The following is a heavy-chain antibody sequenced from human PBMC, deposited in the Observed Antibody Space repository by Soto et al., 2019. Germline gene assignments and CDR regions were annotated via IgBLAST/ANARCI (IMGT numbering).Heavy chain of an antibody. Sequence: GASVKVSCKVSGYTFTGYYLHWARQAPGQGLEWMGWINPDNGAANYAQQFQGRVTMTRDTSISTVYLEFSSLRSDDTAVYFCARGEDYRWLFRYLDYWGQGALVTVSS. CDR3: ARGEDYRWLFRYLDY. V-gene: IGHV1-2*02. J-gene: IGHJ4*02. CDR2: INPDNGAA. CDR1: GYTFTGYY. D-gene: IGHD2-8*02.